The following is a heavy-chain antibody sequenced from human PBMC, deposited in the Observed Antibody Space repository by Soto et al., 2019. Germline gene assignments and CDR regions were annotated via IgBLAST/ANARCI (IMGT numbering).Heavy chain of an antibody. Sequence: SVKVACETSGGTFSSYAISWVRQAPGQGLEWMGGIIPIFGTANYAQKFQGRVTITADESTSTAYMELSSLRSEDTAVYYCARCLRGYSGYDYKYRDQLTLIVVSS. CDR2: IIPIFGTA. V-gene: IGHV1-69*01. CDR1: GGTFSSYA. D-gene: IGHD5-12*01. J-gene: IGHJ4*02. CDR3: ARCLRGYSGYDYKY.